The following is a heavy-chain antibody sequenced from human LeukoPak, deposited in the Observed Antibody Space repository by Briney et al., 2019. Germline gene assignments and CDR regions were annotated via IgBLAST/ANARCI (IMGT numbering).Heavy chain of an antibody. V-gene: IGHV3-7*01. CDR3: TRSRRDGNDY. CDR2: INEDGSAK. CDR1: GFAYSSTG. D-gene: IGHD5-24*01. Sequence: GGLLRLSCASSGFAYSSTGVSWVRQAPGKGLEWVANINEDGSAKYYVDSVKGRFTISRDNAKRSLDLQVNSLRAEDTAVYYCTRSRRDGNDYWGQGTLVTVSS. J-gene: IGHJ4*02.